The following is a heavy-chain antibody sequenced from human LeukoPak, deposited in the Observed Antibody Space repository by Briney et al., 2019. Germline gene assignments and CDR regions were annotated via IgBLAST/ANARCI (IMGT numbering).Heavy chain of an antibody. CDR3: ARVSVSVIAFDY. J-gene: IGHJ4*02. Sequence: SGTLSLTCAVYGGSFSGYYWSWIRQPPGKGLEWIGEINHSGSTNYNPSLKSRVTISVDTSKNQFSLKLSSVTAADTAVYYCARVSVSVIAFDYWGQGTLVTVSS. CDR2: INHSGST. V-gene: IGHV4-34*01. D-gene: IGHD3-22*01. CDR1: GGSFSGYY.